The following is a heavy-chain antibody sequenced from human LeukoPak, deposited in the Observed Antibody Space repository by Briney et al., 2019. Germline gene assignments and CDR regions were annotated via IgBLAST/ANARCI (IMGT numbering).Heavy chain of an antibody. V-gene: IGHV1-8*01. Sequence: ASVKVSCKASGYTFTSYDINWVRQATGQGLEWMGWMNPNSGNTGYAQKFQGRVTMTRNTSISTAYMELSSLRSEDTAVYYCASRIAAADPPNWFDPWGQGTLVTVSS. D-gene: IGHD6-13*01. CDR1: GYTFTSYD. CDR3: ASRIAAADPPNWFDP. CDR2: MNPNSGNT. J-gene: IGHJ5*02.